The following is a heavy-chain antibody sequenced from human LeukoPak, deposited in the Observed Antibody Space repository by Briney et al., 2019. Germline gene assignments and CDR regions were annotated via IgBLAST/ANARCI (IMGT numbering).Heavy chain of an antibody. V-gene: IGHV7-4-1*02. D-gene: IGHD6-13*01. CDR1: GYTFTSYA. CDR2: INTNTGNP. Sequence: ASVKVSCKASGYTFTSYAMNWVRQAPGQGLEWMGWINTNTGNPTYVQGFTGRFVFSLDTSVSTAYLQISSLKAEDTAVYYCARGRGASAAGNYYYFDYWGQGTPVTVSS. CDR3: ARGRGASAAGNYYYFDY. J-gene: IGHJ4*02.